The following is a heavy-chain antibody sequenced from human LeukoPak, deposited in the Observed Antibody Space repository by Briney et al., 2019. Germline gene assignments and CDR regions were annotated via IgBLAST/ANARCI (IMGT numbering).Heavy chain of an antibody. CDR2: ISLVDGSST. J-gene: IGHJ4*02. V-gene: IGHV3-74*01. D-gene: IGHD6-19*01. CDR1: GFNLRSCW. CDR3: VRGSSGWYGIDH. Sequence: GGSLRLSCAASGFNLRSCWMHWVRQAPGKGLVWVSQISLVDGSSTYYADSVKGRFTISRDNAKNTLYLHMNSLRAEDTALYYRVRGSSGWYGIDHWGQGTLVTVSS.